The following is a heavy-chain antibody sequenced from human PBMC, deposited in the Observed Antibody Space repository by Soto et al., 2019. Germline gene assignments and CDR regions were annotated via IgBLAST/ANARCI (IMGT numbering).Heavy chain of an antibody. D-gene: IGHD1-26*01. V-gene: IGHV3-30*03. CDR2: ISYDGSNK. Sequence: QVQLVESGGGVVQPGRSLRLSCAASGFTFSHYGIHWVRQAPGKGLEWLAVISYDGSNKHYADSVKGRFTGSRDNSMNTLYLQINCRRAYDTAVYFCARYSGKYQGPIDYWGQGTLVTVSS. J-gene: IGHJ4*02. CDR3: ARYSGKYQGPIDY. CDR1: GFTFSHYG.